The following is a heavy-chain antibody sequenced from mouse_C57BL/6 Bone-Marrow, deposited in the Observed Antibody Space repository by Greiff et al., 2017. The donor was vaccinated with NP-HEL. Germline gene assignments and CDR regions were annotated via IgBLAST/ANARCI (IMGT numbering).Heavy chain of an antibody. CDR1: GYTFTDYY. Sequence: EVQLQQSGPVLVKPGASVKMSCKASGYTFTDYYMNWVKQSHGKSLEWIGVINPYNGGTSYNQKFKGKATLTVDKSSSTAYMELNSLTSEDSSVYYCARSGDYSAYWGQGTLVTVSA. J-gene: IGHJ3*01. V-gene: IGHV1-19*01. D-gene: IGHD1-1*01. CDR2: INPYNGGT. CDR3: ARSGDYSAY.